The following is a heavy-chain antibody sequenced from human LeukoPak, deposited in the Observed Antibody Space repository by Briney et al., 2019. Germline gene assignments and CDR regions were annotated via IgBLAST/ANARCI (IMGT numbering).Heavy chain of an antibody. Sequence: SVKVSCKASGGTFSSYAISWVRQAPGQGLEWMGRIIPIFGTANYAQKFQGRATITADESASTAYMELSSLRSEDTAVYYCGSDWKRGVFIVDQGYGGQGTLATVSS. J-gene: IGHJ4*02. V-gene: IGHV1-69*15. CDR1: GGTFSSYA. CDR2: IIPIFGTA. CDR3: GSDWKRGVFIVDQGY. D-gene: IGHD3-10*01.